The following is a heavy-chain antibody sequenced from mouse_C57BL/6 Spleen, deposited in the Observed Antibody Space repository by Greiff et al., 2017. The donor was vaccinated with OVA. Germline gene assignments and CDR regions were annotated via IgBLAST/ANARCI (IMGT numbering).Heavy chain of an antibody. Sequence: VQLQQPGAELVRPGSSVKLSCKASGYTFTSYWMHWVKQRPIQGLEWIGNIDPSDSETHYNQKFKDKATLTVDKSSSTAYMQLSSLTSEDSAVYYCASGPYDYEGAYWGQGTLVTVSA. CDR1: GYTFTSYW. V-gene: IGHV1-52*01. CDR2: IDPSDSET. D-gene: IGHD2-4*01. J-gene: IGHJ3*01. CDR3: ASGPYDYEGAY.